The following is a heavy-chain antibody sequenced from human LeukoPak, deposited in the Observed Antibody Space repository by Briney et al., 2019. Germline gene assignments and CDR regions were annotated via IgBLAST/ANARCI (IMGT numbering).Heavy chain of an antibody. V-gene: IGHV4-39*01. Sequence: PSETLSLTCTVSGGSISSSNYYWGWIRQPPGKGLEWIVSIYYSGSTYYNPSLKSRVTISVDTSKKQFSLKLSSVTAADTAVYYCARHLGYSSSWYYFDYGGQGTLVTVSS. CDR1: GGSISSSNYY. CDR3: ARHLGYSSSWYYFDY. J-gene: IGHJ4*02. D-gene: IGHD6-13*01. CDR2: IYYSGST.